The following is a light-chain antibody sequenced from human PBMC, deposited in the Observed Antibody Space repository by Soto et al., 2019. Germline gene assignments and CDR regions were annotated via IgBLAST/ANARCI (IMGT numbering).Light chain of an antibody. J-gene: IGLJ3*02. V-gene: IGLV1-40*01. CDR3: QSYDSSLRAWV. Sequence: QSALTQPPSVSGAPGQRVTISCTASSSNIGAGYDVHWYQQLPGTAPKLLIYGNTNRPSGVPDRFSGSKSGTSASLAITGLQAEDEADYYCQSYDSSLRAWVFGGGTQLTVL. CDR1: SSNIGAGYD. CDR2: GNT.